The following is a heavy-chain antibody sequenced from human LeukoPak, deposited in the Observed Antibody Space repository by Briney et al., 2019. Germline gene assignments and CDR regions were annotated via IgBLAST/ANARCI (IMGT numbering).Heavy chain of an antibody. CDR2: IYTSGST. D-gene: IGHD3-10*01. CDR3: AREAPPPYYYGSGSYLFDY. CDR1: GGSISSGSYY. V-gene: IGHV4-61*02. Sequence: SETLSLTCTVSGGSISSGSYYWSWIRHPAGKGLEWIGRIYTSGSTNYNPSLKSRVTISVDTSKNQFSLKLSSVTAADTAVYYCAREAPPPYYYGSGSYLFDYWGQGTLVTVSS. J-gene: IGHJ4*02.